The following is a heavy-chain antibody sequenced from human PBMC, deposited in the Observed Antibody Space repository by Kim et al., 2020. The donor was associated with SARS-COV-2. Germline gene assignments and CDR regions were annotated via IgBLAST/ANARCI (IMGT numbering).Heavy chain of an antibody. J-gene: IGHJ6*02. CDR2: ISAYNGNT. CDR1: GYTFTSYG. Sequence: ASVKVSCKASGYTFTSYGISWVRQPPGQGLEWMGWISAYNGNTNYAQKLQGRVTMTTDTSTSTAYMELRSLRSDDTAVYYCASNEPEGSYYYYYGMDVWGQGTTVTVSS. V-gene: IGHV1-18*01. CDR3: ASNEPEGSYYYYYGMDV. D-gene: IGHD2-8*01.